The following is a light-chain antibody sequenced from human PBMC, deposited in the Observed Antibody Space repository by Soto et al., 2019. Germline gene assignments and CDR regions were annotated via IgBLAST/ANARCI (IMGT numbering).Light chain of an antibody. CDR1: QSVSSSY. V-gene: IGKV3-20*01. J-gene: IGKJ1*01. CDR3: QQQRT. Sequence: ERATLSCRASQSVSSSYLAWYQQKPGQAPRLLIYGASSRATGIPDRFSGSGSGTDFTLTISRLEPEDFAVYYCQQQRTFGQGTKVDI. CDR2: GAS.